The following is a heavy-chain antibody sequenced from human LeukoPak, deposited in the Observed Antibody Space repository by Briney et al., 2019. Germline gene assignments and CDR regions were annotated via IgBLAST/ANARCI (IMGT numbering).Heavy chain of an antibody. D-gene: IGHD4-4*01. CDR3: ARQRLTTLGFRYYDY. J-gene: IGHJ4*02. V-gene: IGHV1-2*02. CDR1: GYTFTGYY. CDR2: INPNSGGT. Sequence: ASVKVSCKASGYTFTGYYMHWVRQAPGQGLEWMGWINPNSGGTNYAQKFQGRVTMTRDTSISTAYMELSRLRSDDTAVYYCARQRLTTLGFRYYDYWGQGTLVTASS.